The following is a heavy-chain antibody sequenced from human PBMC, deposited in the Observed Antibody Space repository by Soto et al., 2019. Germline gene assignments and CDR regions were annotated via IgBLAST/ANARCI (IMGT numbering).Heavy chain of an antibody. V-gene: IGHV4-59*01. CDR2: IYYSGST. CDR1: GGSISSYY. D-gene: IGHD3-10*01. Sequence: SETLSLTCTVSGGSISSYYWSWIRQPPGKGLEWIGYIYYSGSTNYNPSLQSRVTISVATSKNQSSLKLSSVTAADTAVYYCARDSKRGYGSGSSPGYGMDVWGQGTTVTVSS. J-gene: IGHJ6*02. CDR3: ARDSKRGYGSGSSPGYGMDV.